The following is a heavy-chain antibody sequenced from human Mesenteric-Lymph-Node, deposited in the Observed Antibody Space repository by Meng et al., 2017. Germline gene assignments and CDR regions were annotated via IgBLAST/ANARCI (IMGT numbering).Heavy chain of an antibody. D-gene: IGHD7-27*01. CDR1: CGPIGSTDYS. V-gene: IGHV4-30-2*01. CDR3: ARLGPRWFDP. Sequence: QLTLTGPGHGLGKRSWTRALPCPACCGPIGSTDYSCSWIRRPPGKGLEWIGYIYHNGSTYYNPYFKSRVTISLDRSKNQVSLKLNSVTAADTAVYSCARLGPRWFDPWGQGTLVTVSS. J-gene: IGHJ5*02. CDR2: IYHNGST.